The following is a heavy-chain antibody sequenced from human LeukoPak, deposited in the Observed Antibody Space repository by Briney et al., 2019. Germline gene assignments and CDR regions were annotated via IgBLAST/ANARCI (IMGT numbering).Heavy chain of an antibody. CDR3: ARGRGEDWFYYYYYMDV. Sequence: ASVKVSCKASGYTFTSYGISWVRQAPGQGLEWMGLISAYNGNTNYAQKLQGRVTMTTDTSTSTAYMELRSLRSDDTAVYYCARGRGEDWFYYYYYMDVWGKGTTVTVSS. J-gene: IGHJ6*03. CDR1: GYTFTSYG. V-gene: IGHV1-18*01. CDR2: ISAYNGNT. D-gene: IGHD3/OR15-3a*01.